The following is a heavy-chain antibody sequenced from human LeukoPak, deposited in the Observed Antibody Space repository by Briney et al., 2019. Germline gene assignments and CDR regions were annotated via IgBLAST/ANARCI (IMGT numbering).Heavy chain of an antibody. D-gene: IGHD3/OR15-3a*01. J-gene: IGHJ4*02. CDR1: GFAFSDYY. CDR3: AREGGLIIPFDY. Sequence: GGSLRLSCAASGFAFSDYYMSWIRQAPGKGLEWVSYISPSGSTIYYADSVKGRFTISRDNAKNSLYLQLNSLRAEDTAVYYCAREGGLIIPFDYWGQGTLVTVSS. V-gene: IGHV3-11*04. CDR2: ISPSGSTI.